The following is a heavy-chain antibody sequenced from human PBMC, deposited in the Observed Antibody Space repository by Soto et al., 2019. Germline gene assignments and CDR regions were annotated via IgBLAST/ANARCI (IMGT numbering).Heavy chain of an antibody. CDR1: GGSFSGYY. D-gene: IGHD5-18*01. Sequence: SETLSLTCTVYGGSFSGYYWSWIRQPPGKGLEWIGEINHSGSTNYNPSLKSRVTISVDTSKNQFSLKLSSVTAADTAVYYCARGGPRGYSYGQGDYYYYGMDVWGQGTTVTVSS. J-gene: IGHJ6*02. CDR3: ARGGPRGYSYGQGDYYYYGMDV. V-gene: IGHV4-34*01. CDR2: INHSGST.